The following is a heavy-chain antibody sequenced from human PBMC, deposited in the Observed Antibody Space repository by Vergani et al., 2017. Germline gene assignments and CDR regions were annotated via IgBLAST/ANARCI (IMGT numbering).Heavy chain of an antibody. CDR1: VGTFSSYT. D-gene: IGHD3-22*01. J-gene: IGHJ3*02. CDR3: AKGYYYDSSGFYDAFDI. CDR2: IIPILGIA. Sequence: QVQLVQSGAEVKKPGSSVKVSCKASVGTFSSYTISWVRQAPGQGLEWMGRIIPILGIANYAQKFQGRVTITADKSTSTAYMELSSLRSEDTAVYYCAKGYYYDSSGFYDAFDIWGQGTMVTVSS. V-gene: IGHV1-69*02.